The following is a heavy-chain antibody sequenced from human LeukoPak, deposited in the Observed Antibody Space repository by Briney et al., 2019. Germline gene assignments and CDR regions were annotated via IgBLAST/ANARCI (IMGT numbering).Heavy chain of an antibody. CDR2: INPNSGGT. CDR3: ARGILDYYYGMDV. Sequence: GASVKVSCKASGYTFTGYYMHWVRQAPGQGLEWMGWINPNSGGTNYAQKFQGRVTMTRDTSISTAYMELSRLRSDDTAVHYCARGILDYYYGMDVWGQGTTVTVSS. CDR1: GYTFTGYY. J-gene: IGHJ6*02. V-gene: IGHV1-2*02.